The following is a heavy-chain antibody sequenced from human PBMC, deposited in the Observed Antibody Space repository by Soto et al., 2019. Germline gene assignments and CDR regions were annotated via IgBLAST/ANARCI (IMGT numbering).Heavy chain of an antibody. D-gene: IGHD3-10*01. J-gene: IGHJ4*02. CDR2: ISGSGGST. CDR1: GCTFSSYA. V-gene: IGHV3-23*01. CDR3: AKRGVLWFGELAQLFDY. Sequence: GESLRLSCAASGCTFSSYAMSWVRQAPGKGLEWVSAISGSGGSTYYADSVKGRFTISRDNSKNTLYLQMNSLRAEDTAVYYCAKRGVLWFGELAQLFDYWGQGTLVTVSS.